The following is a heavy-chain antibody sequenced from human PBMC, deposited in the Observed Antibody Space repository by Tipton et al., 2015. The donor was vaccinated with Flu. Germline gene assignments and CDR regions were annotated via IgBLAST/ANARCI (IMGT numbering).Heavy chain of an antibody. D-gene: IGHD6-19*01. V-gene: IGHV1-46*01. J-gene: IGHJ4*02. CDR2: INPRGGST. CDR3: AKVIPEIVAGLDY. Sequence: QVQLVQSGAEVKKPGASVKVSCKASGYSFTSYSMHWVRKGPGQGLEWMGTINPRGGSTSPAQKFQGRVTMTRDTSTSTVYMELNSLRSEDTAIYYCAKVIPEIVAGLDYWGQRTLVTVSS. CDR1: GYSFTSYS.